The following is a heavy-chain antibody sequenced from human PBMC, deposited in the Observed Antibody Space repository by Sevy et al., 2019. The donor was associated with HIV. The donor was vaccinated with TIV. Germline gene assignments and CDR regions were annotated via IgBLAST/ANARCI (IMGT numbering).Heavy chain of an antibody. J-gene: IGHJ4*02. CDR2: INPNSGGT. V-gene: IGHV1-2*06. CDR1: GYTFTAYY. Sequence: ASVKVSCKASGYTFTAYYVHWVRQAPGQGLGWMGRINPNSGGTNYAQKFQGRVTMTRDTSISTAYMELSGLRYDDTAVYHCARAYYYDSSAYYFDHWGQGTLVTVSS. CDR3: ARAYYYDSSAYYFDH. D-gene: IGHD3-22*01.